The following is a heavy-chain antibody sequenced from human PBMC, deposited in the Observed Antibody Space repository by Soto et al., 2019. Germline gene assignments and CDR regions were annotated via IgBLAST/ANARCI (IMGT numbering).Heavy chain of an antibody. D-gene: IGHD6-19*01. Sequence: PGESLKISCKGSGYSFTSYWISWVRQMPGKGLEWMGRIDPSDSYTNYSPSFQGHVTISADRSISTAYLQWSSLKASDTAMYYCARRGSGSGWSYYYYGMDVWGQGTTVTVSS. CDR2: IDPSDSYT. CDR1: GYSFTSYW. CDR3: ARRGSGSGWSYYYYGMDV. V-gene: IGHV5-10-1*01. J-gene: IGHJ6*02.